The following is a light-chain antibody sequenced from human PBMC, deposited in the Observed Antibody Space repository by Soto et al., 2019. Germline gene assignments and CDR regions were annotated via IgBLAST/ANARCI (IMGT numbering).Light chain of an antibody. CDR2: SVS. V-gene: IGKV1-39*01. CDR3: KQSYSTAWT. Sequence: DIQMTQSPSSLSASVGDRVTITCRASQNISKYLNWYQQRAGKAPNLLIYSVSTLESWVPSRFSGSGSGTEFTHTVSSLQPEDFGSYYCKQSYSTAWTFGQGTRVDIK. J-gene: IGKJ1*01. CDR1: QNISKY.